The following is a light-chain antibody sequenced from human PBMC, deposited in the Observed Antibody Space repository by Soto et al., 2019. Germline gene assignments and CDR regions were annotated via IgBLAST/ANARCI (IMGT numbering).Light chain of an antibody. CDR3: QQRYSWPPIT. V-gene: IGKV3-11*01. CDR1: QSVSSY. J-gene: IGKJ5*01. CDR2: DAS. Sequence: IVLTPSPATLSLSPVERSTLSCTASQSVSSYLAWYQQKPGQAPRLLIYDASNRATGIPARFSGGGSGTDFTLTISSLEPEDFAVYYCQQRYSWPPITFGQGTQLEIK.